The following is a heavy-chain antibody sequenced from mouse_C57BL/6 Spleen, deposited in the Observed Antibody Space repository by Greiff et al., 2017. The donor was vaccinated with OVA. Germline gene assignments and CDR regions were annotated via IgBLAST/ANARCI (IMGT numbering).Heavy chain of an antibody. Sequence: QVQLKQSGAELVKPGASVKMSCKASGYTFTSYWITWVKQRPGQGLEWIGDIYPGSGSTNYNEKFKSKATLTVDTSSSTAYMQLSSLTSEDSAVYYCARGVLTGDWYFDVWGTGTTVTVSS. D-gene: IGHD4-1*01. CDR1: GYTFTSYW. CDR3: ARGVLTGDWYFDV. V-gene: IGHV1-55*01. J-gene: IGHJ1*03. CDR2: IYPGSGST.